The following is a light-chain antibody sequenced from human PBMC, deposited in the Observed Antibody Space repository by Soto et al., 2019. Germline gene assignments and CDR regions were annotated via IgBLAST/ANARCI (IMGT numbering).Light chain of an antibody. Sequence: QSALTQPASVSGSPGQSITISCTGTSSDVGGYNHVSWYQQHPGKAPKLMIYDVSNRPSGVSNRFFGSKSDNTASPTISGLQAEDEADYYCSSYASSSTYVFGTGTKLTVL. CDR1: SSDVGGYNH. CDR3: SSYASSSTYV. J-gene: IGLJ1*01. V-gene: IGLV2-14*03. CDR2: DVS.